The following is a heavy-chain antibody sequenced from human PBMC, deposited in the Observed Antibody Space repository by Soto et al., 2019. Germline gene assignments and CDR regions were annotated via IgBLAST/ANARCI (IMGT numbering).Heavy chain of an antibody. J-gene: IGHJ3*02. D-gene: IGHD4-17*01. V-gene: IGHV3-33*01. CDR3: ATSTVTSFPTHAFDI. CDR1: GCTFSSYG. CDR2: IWYDGSDK. Sequence: QVQLVESGGGVVQPGRSLRLSCAASGCTFSSYGMYWVRQAPGKGLEWVAFIWYDGSDKYYADSVKGRFIISRDNSKSTLYLQMNSLRAEDTAVYYCATSTVTSFPTHAFDIWGQGTMVTVSS.